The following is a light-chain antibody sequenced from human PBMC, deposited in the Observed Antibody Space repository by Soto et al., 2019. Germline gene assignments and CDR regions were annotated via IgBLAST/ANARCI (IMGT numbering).Light chain of an antibody. Sequence: EIGLTQCPATLSLSPGERATLSCRASQSVSSYLAWYQQKPGQAPRLLIYDASNRATGIPARFSGSGSGTDFTLTISSLEPEDFAVYYCQQRSNWLGTFGQGTKVDIK. V-gene: IGKV3-11*01. J-gene: IGKJ1*01. CDR2: DAS. CDR3: QQRSNWLGT. CDR1: QSVSSY.